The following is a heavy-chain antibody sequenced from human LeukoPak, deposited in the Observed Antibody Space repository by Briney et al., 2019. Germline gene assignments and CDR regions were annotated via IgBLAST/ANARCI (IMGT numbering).Heavy chain of an antibody. J-gene: IGHJ4*02. V-gene: IGHV3-30*02. CDR3: AKDLGYYYGSGSYSLDY. CDR1: GFTFSSYG. CDR2: IRYDGSNK. D-gene: IGHD3-10*01. Sequence: PGGSLRLSCAASGFTFSSYGMHWVRQAPGKGLEWVAFIRYDGSNKYYADSVKGRFTISRDNSKNTLYLQMNSLRAEDTAVYYCAKDLGYYYGSGSYSLDYWGQGTLVTVSS.